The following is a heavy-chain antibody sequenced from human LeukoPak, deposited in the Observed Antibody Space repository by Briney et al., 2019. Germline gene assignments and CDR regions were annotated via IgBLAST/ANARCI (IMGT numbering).Heavy chain of an antibody. Sequence: KTSETLSLTCAVSGYSISSGYYWGWIRQPPGKGLEWIGSIYHSGSTYYNPSLKSRVTISVGTSKNQFSLKLSSVTAADTAVYYCARLIAAAGTVFALAFDIWGQGTMVTVSS. CDR1: GYSISSGYY. J-gene: IGHJ3*02. D-gene: IGHD6-13*01. CDR2: IYHSGST. V-gene: IGHV4-38-2*01. CDR3: ARLIAAAGTVFALAFDI.